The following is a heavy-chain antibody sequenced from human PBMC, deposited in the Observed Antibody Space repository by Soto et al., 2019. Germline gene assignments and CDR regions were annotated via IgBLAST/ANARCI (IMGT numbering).Heavy chain of an antibody. CDR1: GYTFTSYG. Sequence: QVQLVQSGAEVKKPGASVKVSCKASGYTFTSYGISWVRQAPGQGLEWMGWISAYNGNTNYAQKRQGRATMTTETSTRTAYMELRSLRTDETAVYYCASRVLCSAYSSGWDDDYWRQGTLVTVSS. CDR3: ASRVLCSAYSSGWDDDY. J-gene: IGHJ4*02. V-gene: IGHV1-18*01. D-gene: IGHD6-19*01. CDR2: ISAYNGNT.